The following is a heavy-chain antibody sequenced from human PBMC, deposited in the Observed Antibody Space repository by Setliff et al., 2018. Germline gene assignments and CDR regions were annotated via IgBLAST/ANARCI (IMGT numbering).Heavy chain of an antibody. Sequence: SETLSLTCTVSGGSITSGSNYWSWIRQPAGRGLEWMGHIDPSGNTNYHPSLRSRVTISRDTSKNQFSLKLTSVTAADTAVYFCARSLGSGSYYNSRPFYSDYWGQGTLVTVSS. CDR2: IDPSGNT. J-gene: IGHJ4*02. CDR1: GGSITSGSNY. D-gene: IGHD3-10*01. CDR3: ARSLGSGSYYNSRPFYSDY. V-gene: IGHV4-61*09.